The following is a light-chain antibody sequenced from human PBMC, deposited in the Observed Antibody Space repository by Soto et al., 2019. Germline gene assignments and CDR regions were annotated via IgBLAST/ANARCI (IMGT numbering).Light chain of an antibody. CDR2: GAS. J-gene: IGKJ5*01. CDR3: QQYNNWPIT. V-gene: IGKV3-15*01. CDR1: QSLLHSDGYNY. Sequence: EIVLTQFSLSLPVTPGEPASISCRSSQSLLHSDGYNYLDWYQQEPGQAPRLLIYGASTRATGVPARFSGSGSGTEFTLTISSLQSEDFAVYYCQQYNNWPITFGQGTRLEIK.